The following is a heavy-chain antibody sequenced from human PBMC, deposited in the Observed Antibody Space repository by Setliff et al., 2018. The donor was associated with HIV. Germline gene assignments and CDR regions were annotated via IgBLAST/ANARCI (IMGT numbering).Heavy chain of an antibody. CDR2: INVGNGNT. Sequence: ASVKVSCKASGYIFTDYYIHWVRQAPGQGLEWMAWINVGNGNTKTARKFQGRVALTTDTSTSTAHMELRNLRSDDTAVYYCATDDYNGDSFDNWGQGTLVTVSS. J-gene: IGHJ4*02. D-gene: IGHD4-4*01. V-gene: IGHV1-18*04. CDR3: ATDDYNGDSFDN. CDR1: GYIFTDYY.